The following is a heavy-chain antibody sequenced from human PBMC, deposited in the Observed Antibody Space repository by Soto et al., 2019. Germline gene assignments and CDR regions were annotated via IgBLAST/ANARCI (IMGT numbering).Heavy chain of an antibody. D-gene: IGHD4-17*01. V-gene: IGHV4-39*01. CDR3: ARHGVDYGDYASYYYYGMDV. CDR1: GGSISSSTYY. J-gene: IGHJ6*02. CDR2: IYYSGSA. Sequence: QLQLQESGPGLVKPSETLSLTCTVSGGSISSSTYYWGWIRQPPGKGLEWIGMIYYSGSAYYNPSLKSRVTISIDTSKNQFSLRLISVTAADTAVYNCARHGVDYGDYASYYYYGMDVWGRGTTVTVSS.